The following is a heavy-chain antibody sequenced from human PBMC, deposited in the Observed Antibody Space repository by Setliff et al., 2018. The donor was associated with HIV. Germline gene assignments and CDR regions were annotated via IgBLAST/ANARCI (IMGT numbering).Heavy chain of an antibody. CDR2: VTPDGGDK. CDR3: ARPTNIDTLYYGSQSFYMYYYGMDV. V-gene: IGHV3-7*01. Sequence: YGMHWVRQTPGKGLEWVASVTPDGGDKYYANSMRGRFTISRDNGKNSLYLQMNSLRAEDTAVYFCARPTNIDTLYYGSQSFYMYYYGMDVWGQGTTVTVSS. CDR1: YG. D-gene: IGHD3-10*01. J-gene: IGHJ6*02.